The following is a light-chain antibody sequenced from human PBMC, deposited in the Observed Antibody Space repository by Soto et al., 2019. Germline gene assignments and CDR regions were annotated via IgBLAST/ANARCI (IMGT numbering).Light chain of an antibody. J-gene: IGKJ1*01. CDR2: GAS. CDR3: QQYNNWPPWT. Sequence: EIVMTQSPATLSVSPGERVTLSCRASQSVRSNLAWYQQKAGQAPRLLIYGASTRATGIPTRFSGSGSGTEYTLTITSLQSEDFAVYYCQQYNNWPPWTFGQGTKVDIK. V-gene: IGKV3-15*01. CDR1: QSVRSN.